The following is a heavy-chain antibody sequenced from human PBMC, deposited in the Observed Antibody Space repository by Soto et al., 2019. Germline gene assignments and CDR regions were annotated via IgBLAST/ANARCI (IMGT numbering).Heavy chain of an antibody. J-gene: IGHJ5*02. Sequence: EVQLVQSGAEVKKPGESLKISCKGSGYSFTSYWIGWVRQMPGKGLEWMGIIYPGDSDTRYSPSFQGQVTISADKSISTAYLQWSSLKASDTAMYYCARHSYDILTGRVPFDPWGQGTLVTVSS. CDR1: GYSFTSYW. D-gene: IGHD3-9*01. V-gene: IGHV5-51*01. CDR3: ARHSYDILTGRVPFDP. CDR2: IYPGDSDT.